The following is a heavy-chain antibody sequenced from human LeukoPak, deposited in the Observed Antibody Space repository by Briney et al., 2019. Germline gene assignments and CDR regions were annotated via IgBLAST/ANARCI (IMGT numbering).Heavy chain of an antibody. CDR3: ATDWSGDDRFDY. J-gene: IGHJ4*02. Sequence: GGSLRLSCAASRFTFSNYNMNWVRQAPGEGLEWVSSISSSSSYIYYADSVKGRFTISRDNTKNSLYLQMNSLGVEDTAVYYCATDWSGDDRFDYWGQGTLVTVSS. V-gene: IGHV3-21*04. D-gene: IGHD3-3*01. CDR1: RFTFSNYN. CDR2: ISSSSSYI.